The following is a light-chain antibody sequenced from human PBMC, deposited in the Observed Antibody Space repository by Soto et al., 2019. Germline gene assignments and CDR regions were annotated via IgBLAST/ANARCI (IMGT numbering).Light chain of an antibody. Sequence: QSVLTQPASVSGSPGQSITISCTGASSDVGAYNFVSWYQQHPGKAPKVMIFDVSSRPSGVSNRFSGSKSGKTASLTISGLQAEDEADYYCSSYTSSSTRVVFGGGTKVTVL. CDR2: DVS. CDR1: SSDVGAYNF. V-gene: IGLV2-14*01. J-gene: IGLJ2*01. CDR3: SSYTSSSTRVV.